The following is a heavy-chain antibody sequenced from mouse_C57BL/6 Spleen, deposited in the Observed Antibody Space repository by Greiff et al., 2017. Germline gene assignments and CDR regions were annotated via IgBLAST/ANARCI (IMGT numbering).Heavy chain of an antibody. D-gene: IGHD1-1*02. CDR2: IFPGSGST. V-gene: IGHV1-75*01. CDR1: GYTFTDYY. Sequence: VMLVESGPELVKPGASVKISCKASGYTFTDYYINWVKQRPGQGLEWIGWIFPGSGSTYYNEKFKGKATLTVDKSSSTAYMLLSSLTSEDSAVYFCARGGYYALYYAMDYWGQGTSVTVSS. CDR3: ARGGYYALYYAMDY. J-gene: IGHJ4*01.